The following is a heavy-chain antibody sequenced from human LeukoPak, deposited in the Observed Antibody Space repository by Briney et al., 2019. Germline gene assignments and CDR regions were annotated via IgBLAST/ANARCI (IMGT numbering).Heavy chain of an antibody. D-gene: IGHD3-10*01. CDR2: INHSGST. V-gene: IGHV4-34*01. CDR1: GGSFSGYY. J-gene: IGHJ5*02. Sequence: SETLSLTCAVYGGSFSGYYWSWIRQPPGKGLEWIGEINHSGSTNYNPSLKSRVTISVDTSKNQFSLKLSSVTAADTAVYYCSAVGEDNWFDPWGQGTLVTVSS. CDR3: SAVGEDNWFDP.